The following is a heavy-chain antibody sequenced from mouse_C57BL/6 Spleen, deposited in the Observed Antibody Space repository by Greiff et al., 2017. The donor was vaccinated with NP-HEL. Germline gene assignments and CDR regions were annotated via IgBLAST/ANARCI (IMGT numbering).Heavy chain of an antibody. CDR1: GFNIKNTY. CDR3: AFYYYGSSQYYFDY. CDR2: IDPANGNT. Sequence: DVQLVESVAELVRPGASVKLSCTASGFNIKNTYMHWVKQRPEQGLEWIGRIDPANGNTKYAPKFQGKATITADTSSNTAYLQLSSLTSEDTAIYYCAFYYYGSSQYYFDYWGQGTTLTVSS. J-gene: IGHJ2*01. D-gene: IGHD1-1*01. V-gene: IGHV14-3*01.